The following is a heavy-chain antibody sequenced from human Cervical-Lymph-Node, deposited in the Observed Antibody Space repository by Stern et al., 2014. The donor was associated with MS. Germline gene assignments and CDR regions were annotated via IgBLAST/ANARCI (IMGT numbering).Heavy chain of an antibody. Sequence: DQLVESGGGVVQPGRSLRLSCAASGFTFSSYGMYWVRQAPGKGLEGVAVIWFDGSNKYYADSVKGRFTIHRDNSKNTLYLQMNSLRAEDTAVYYCARDTALASGLFDYWGQGTLVTVSS. CDR3: ARDTALASGLFDY. D-gene: IGHD5-18*01. CDR2: IWFDGSNK. V-gene: IGHV3-33*01. J-gene: IGHJ4*02. CDR1: GFTFSSYG.